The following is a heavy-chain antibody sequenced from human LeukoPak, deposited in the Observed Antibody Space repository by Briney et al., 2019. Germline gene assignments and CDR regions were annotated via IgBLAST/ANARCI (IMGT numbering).Heavy chain of an antibody. V-gene: IGHV1-2*04. D-gene: IGHD6-13*01. J-gene: IGHJ5*02. CDR1: VYTFTGYY. Sequence: ASVKVSCKASVYTFTGYYMHWVRQAPGQGLEWMGWINPNSGGTNYAQKFQGWVTMTRDTSISTAYMELSRLRSDDTAVYYCAREDSSTWFDPRGQGTLVTVSS. CDR2: INPNSGGT. CDR3: AREDSSTWFDP.